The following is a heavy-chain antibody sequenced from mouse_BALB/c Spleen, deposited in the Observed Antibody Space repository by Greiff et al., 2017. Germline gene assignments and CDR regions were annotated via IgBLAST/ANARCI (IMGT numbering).Heavy chain of an antibody. CDR2: IYPSDSYT. Sequence: VQLQQPGAELVRPGASVKLSCKASGYTFTSYWINWVKQRPGQGLEWIGNIYPSDSYTNYNQKFKDKATLTVDKSSSTAYMRLSSPTSEDSAVYYCTRDGTPYFDYWGQGTTLTVSS. J-gene: IGHJ2*01. D-gene: IGHD2-1*01. CDR1: GYTFTSYW. V-gene: IGHV1-69*02. CDR3: TRDGTPYFDY.